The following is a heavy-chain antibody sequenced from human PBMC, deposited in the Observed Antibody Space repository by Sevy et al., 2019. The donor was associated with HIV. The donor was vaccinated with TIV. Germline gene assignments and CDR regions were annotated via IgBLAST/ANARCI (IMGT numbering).Heavy chain of an antibody. Sequence: AGSLRLSCAASGFTFSGSAMHWVHQASGKALEWVCRIRSKANSYATAYAESVKGRFTISRDDSKNTAYLQMNSLKTEDTAVYYCSRLGITGTTDYWGQGTLVTVSS. CDR2: IRSKANSYAT. D-gene: IGHD1-7*01. J-gene: IGHJ4*02. CDR1: GFTFSGSA. CDR3: SRLGITGTTDY. V-gene: IGHV3-73*01.